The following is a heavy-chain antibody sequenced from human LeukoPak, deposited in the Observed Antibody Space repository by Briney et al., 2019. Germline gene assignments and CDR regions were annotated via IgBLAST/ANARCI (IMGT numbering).Heavy chain of an antibody. Sequence: GGSLRLSCAASGFTFSSHWMSWVRQAPGKGLEWVANIKQVGSEKYYVDSVKGRFTISRDNAKNSLYLQMNSLRAEDTAVYYCARESSAEVRIAADQDYWGQGTLVTVSS. V-gene: IGHV3-7*01. CDR3: ARESSAEVRIAADQDY. CDR1: GFTFSSHW. J-gene: IGHJ4*02. CDR2: IKQVGSEK. D-gene: IGHD6-13*01.